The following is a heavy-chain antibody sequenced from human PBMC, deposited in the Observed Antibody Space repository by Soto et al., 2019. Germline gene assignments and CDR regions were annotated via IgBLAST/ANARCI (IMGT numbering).Heavy chain of an antibody. V-gene: IGHV3-11*06. CDR3: AKTIVAASGCYFAH. D-gene: IGHD3-10*01. J-gene: IGHJ4*02. Sequence: QVQLVESGGGLVKPGGSLRLACAASGFSFDDSYMSWIRQAPGKGLEWLSYISGGSSYTNYADSVKGRFTISRDNAKRSLYLEMNSLGADDRAVYYCAKTIVAASGCYFAHGGEGNLVTVSS. CDR2: ISGGSSYT. CDR1: GFSFDDSY.